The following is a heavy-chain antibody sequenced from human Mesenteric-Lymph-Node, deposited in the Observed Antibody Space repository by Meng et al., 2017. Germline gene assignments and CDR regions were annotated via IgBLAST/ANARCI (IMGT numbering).Heavy chain of an antibody. V-gene: IGHV4-34*01. J-gene: IGHJ4*02. CDR3: ARLSWLQYSLDY. CDR1: GGSFSGYY. CDR2: INHSGST. Sequence: QVHLQQWGAGLLKPSETLSLTCAVYGGSFSGYYWSWIRQPPGKGLEWIGAINHSGSTNYNPSLKSRVTISVDTSKNQFSLKLSSVTAADTAVYYCARLSWLQYSLDYWGQGTLVTVSS. D-gene: IGHD5-24*01.